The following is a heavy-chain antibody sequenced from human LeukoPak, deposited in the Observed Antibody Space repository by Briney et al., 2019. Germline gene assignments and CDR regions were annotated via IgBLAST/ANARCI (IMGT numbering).Heavy chain of an antibody. J-gene: IGHJ4*02. CDR2: INPNSGGT. Sequence: ASVKVSCKASGYTSTGYYMHWVRQAPGQGLEWMGRINPNSGGTNYARKFQGRVTMTRDTSISTAYMELSRLRSDDTAVYYCARGAVMSRGFDYWGQGTLVTVSS. CDR1: GYTSTGYY. V-gene: IGHV1-2*06. D-gene: IGHD2/OR15-2a*01. CDR3: ARGAVMSRGFDY.